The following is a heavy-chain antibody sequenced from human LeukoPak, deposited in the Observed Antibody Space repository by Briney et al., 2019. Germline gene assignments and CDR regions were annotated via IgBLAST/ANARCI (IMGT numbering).Heavy chain of an antibody. Sequence: ASVTVSCKASGYTFTVYYMHWVRQAPGQGLEWMGWINPNSGGTNYAQKFQGRVTMTRDTSISTAYMELSRLRSDDTAVYYCARDRAYNWNDVFAHWRQGALPTVSS. D-gene: IGHD1-20*01. CDR1: GYTFTVYY. V-gene: IGHV1-2*02. J-gene: IGHJ4*02. CDR3: ARDRAYNWNDVFAH. CDR2: INPNSGGT.